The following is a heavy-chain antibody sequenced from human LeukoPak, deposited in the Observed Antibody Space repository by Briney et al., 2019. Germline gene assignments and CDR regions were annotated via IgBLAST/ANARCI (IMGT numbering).Heavy chain of an antibody. J-gene: IGHJ4*02. CDR3: ARRSGNWLYFDY. Sequence: SETLSLTCAVYGGSFSGYYWSWFRQPPGKGLEWIGYIYYSGSTKYNPSLKSRVTISLDPSKNQFSLNLSSVTAADTAVYYCARRSGNWLYFDYWGQGTLVTVSS. CDR1: GGSFSGYY. D-gene: IGHD3-9*01. V-gene: IGHV4-59*08. CDR2: IYYSGST.